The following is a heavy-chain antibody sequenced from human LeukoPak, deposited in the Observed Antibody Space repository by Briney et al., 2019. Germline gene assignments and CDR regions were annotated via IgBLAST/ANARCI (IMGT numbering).Heavy chain of an antibody. Sequence: GGSLRPSCAASGFTFSSYCMHWVRQAPGKGLGWMAVMRYDGSNKYYADSVKGRFTISRDNSKNTLYLQMSSQRAEDTAVCYCARDRGPGYSYGALDYWGQGTLVTVSS. J-gene: IGHJ4*02. CDR2: MRYDGSNK. D-gene: IGHD5-18*01. CDR3: ARDRGPGYSYGALDY. CDR1: GFTFSSYC. V-gene: IGHV3-33*01.